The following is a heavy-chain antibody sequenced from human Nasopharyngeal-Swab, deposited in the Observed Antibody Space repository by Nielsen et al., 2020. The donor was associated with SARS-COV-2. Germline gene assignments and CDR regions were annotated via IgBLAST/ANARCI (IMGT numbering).Heavy chain of an antibody. D-gene: IGHD3-10*01. Sequence: SVKVSCKASGGTFSSYAISWVRQAPGQGLEWMGGIIPIFGTANYAQKFQGRVTITADESTSTAYMELSSLRSEDTAVYYCAREQRITMVRGGSGAFEIWGQGTMVTVSS. V-gene: IGHV1-69*13. CDR2: IIPIFGTA. CDR3: AREQRITMVRGGSGAFEI. CDR1: GGTFSSYA. J-gene: IGHJ3*02.